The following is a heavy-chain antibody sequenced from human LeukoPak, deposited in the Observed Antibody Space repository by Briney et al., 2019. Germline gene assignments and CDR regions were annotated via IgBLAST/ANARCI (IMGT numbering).Heavy chain of an antibody. V-gene: IGHV3-30*02. D-gene: IGHD3-16*02. CDR3: ARGGSYRVPFEY. CDR2: IRYDGSNK. CDR1: GFTFSSYG. Sequence: PGGSLRLSCAASGFTFSSYGMHWVRQAPGKGLEWVAFIRYDGSNKYYADSVKGRFTISRDNSKNTLYLQMNSLRAEDTAVYYCARGGSYRVPFEYWGQGTLVTVSS. J-gene: IGHJ4*02.